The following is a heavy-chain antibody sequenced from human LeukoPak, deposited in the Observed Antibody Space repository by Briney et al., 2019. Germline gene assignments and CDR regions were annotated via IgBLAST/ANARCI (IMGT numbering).Heavy chain of an antibody. D-gene: IGHD2-21*02. CDR1: GFTFSSYS. J-gene: IGHJ4*02. CDR3: ARDSADYIVVVTAIPDY. CDR2: ISSSSSYI. Sequence: GGTLRLSCAASGFTFSSYSMNWVRDAPGKGLEWVSSISSSSSYIYYADSLEGRFTVSRDNAKRPLYLQMNSVRAEDTAVYYCARDSADYIVVVTAIPDYWGQGTLVTVSS. V-gene: IGHV3-21*01.